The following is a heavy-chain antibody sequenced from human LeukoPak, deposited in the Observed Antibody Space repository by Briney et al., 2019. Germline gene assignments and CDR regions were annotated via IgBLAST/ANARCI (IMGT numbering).Heavy chain of an antibody. CDR3: ARDGGGTYHDFDY. Sequence: GASVKVSCKASGYTFTDSSIHWVRQAPGQGLEWMGWINCDSGVTKYAEKFQGRVSMTRDTSISTAYMDLSRLTSDDTAIYYCARDGGGTYHDFDYWGQGTLVTVSS. CDR1: GYTFTDSS. D-gene: IGHD1-26*01. CDR2: INCDSGVT. J-gene: IGHJ4*02. V-gene: IGHV1-2*02.